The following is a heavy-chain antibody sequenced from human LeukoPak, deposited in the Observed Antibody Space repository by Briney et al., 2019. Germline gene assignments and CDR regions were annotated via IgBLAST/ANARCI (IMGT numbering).Heavy chain of an antibody. CDR3: ARVKLNWNYEGNNWFDP. Sequence: SETLSLTCTVSGGSISSSSYYWGWIRQPPGKGLEWIGSIYYSGSTYYNPSLKSRVTISVDTSKNQFSLKLSSVTAADTAVYYCARVKLNWNYEGNNWFDPWCQGTLVTVSS. D-gene: IGHD1-7*01. V-gene: IGHV4-39*07. J-gene: IGHJ5*02. CDR1: GGSISSSSYY. CDR2: IYYSGST.